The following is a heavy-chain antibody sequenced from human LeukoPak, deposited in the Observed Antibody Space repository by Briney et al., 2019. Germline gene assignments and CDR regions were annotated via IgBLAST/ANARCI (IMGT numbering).Heavy chain of an antibody. CDR2: ISRDGSNF. CDR1: GFTFSNYG. V-gene: IGHV3-30*18. J-gene: IGHJ4*02. CDR3: AKVHYYQHFDY. Sequence: GGSLRLSCAASGFTFSNYGMHWVRQAPGKGLEWVALISRDGSNFYYADSVKGRFTVSRDNSKNTLYLQMNSLRAEDTAVYYCAKVHYYQHFDYWGQGTQVTVSS. D-gene: IGHD3-10*01.